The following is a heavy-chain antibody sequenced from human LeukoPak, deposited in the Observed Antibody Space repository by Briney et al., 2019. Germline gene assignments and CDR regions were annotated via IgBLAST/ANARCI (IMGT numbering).Heavy chain of an antibody. Sequence: SETLSLTCTVSGGSISSSSYYWGWIRQPPGKGLEWIGSIYYSGSTYYNPSLKSRVTISVDTSKNQFSLKLSSVTAADTAVYYCARPGVVAATFFDYWGQGTLVTVSS. CDR2: IYYSGST. D-gene: IGHD2-15*01. CDR1: GGSISSSSYY. J-gene: IGHJ4*02. V-gene: IGHV4-39*07. CDR3: ARPGVVAATFFDY.